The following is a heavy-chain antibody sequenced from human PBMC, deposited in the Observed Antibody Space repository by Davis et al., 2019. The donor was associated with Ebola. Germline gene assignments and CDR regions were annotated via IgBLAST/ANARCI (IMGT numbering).Heavy chain of an antibody. J-gene: IGHJ4*02. V-gene: IGHV3-33*01. CDR1: GFSFNTYG. CDR3: GGAWD. Sequence: GESLKISCAASGFSFNTYGMHWVRQAPGKGLEWLAVIWYDGSREFLADSMKGRFTISRDNSRNTLYLQMNSLRAEDTAVYYCGGAWDWGQGTLVTVSS. D-gene: IGHD1-26*01. CDR2: IWYDGSRE.